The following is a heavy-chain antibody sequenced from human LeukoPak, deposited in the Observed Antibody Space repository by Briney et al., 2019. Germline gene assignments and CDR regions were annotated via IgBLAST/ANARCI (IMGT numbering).Heavy chain of an antibody. Sequence: PGGSLSFSVSASGFTFNSSSWHWFRQAPGKGRVWVSSIKSDGSNTSYADSEKGRLTISRDNARNTLYLQMNSMRTEDTAVYYCAAGNGHAFDIWGQGTMVTVSA. D-gene: IGHD3-10*01. V-gene: IGHV3-74*01. CDR2: IKSDGSNT. CDR1: GFTFNSSS. CDR3: AAGNGHAFDI. J-gene: IGHJ3*02.